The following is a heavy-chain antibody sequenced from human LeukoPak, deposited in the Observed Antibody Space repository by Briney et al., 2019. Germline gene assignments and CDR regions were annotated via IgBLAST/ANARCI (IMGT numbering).Heavy chain of an antibody. CDR2: IKSKIHGGTI. Sequence: GGSLRLSCAASGFTFDKAWMTWVRQAPGKGLEWVGRIKSKIHGGTIDYAAPVKGRFTISRDDSENTVYLQLNSLSADDTAVYYCARNSGWYGVSWGQGTLVTVSS. D-gene: IGHD6-19*01. CDR1: GFTFDKAW. CDR3: ARNSGWYGVS. V-gene: IGHV3-15*01. J-gene: IGHJ4*02.